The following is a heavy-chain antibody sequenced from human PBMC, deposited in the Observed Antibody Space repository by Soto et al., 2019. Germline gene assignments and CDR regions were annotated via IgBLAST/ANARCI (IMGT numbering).Heavy chain of an antibody. CDR2: INPNSGGT. D-gene: IGHD6-13*01. Sequence: RASVKVSCKASGYTFTGYYMHWVRQAPGQGLEWMGWINPNSGGTNYAQKFQGWVTMTRDTSISTAYMELSRLRSDDTAVYYCARDLGIAAAGLDYWGQGTLVTVSS. CDR3: ARDLGIAAAGLDY. CDR1: GYTFTGYY. J-gene: IGHJ4*02. V-gene: IGHV1-2*04.